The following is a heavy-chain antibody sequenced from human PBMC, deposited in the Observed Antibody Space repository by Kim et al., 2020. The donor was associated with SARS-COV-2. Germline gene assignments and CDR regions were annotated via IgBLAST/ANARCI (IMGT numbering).Heavy chain of an antibody. CDR1: GYTFISYS. J-gene: IGHJ4*02. Sequence: ASVKVSCKTSGYTFISYSMNWVRQAPGQGLEWMGCISTNTGNPVYAQDLPGRVAFTSDTSVTTAFMQLSSLKAEDTAVYYCARDVWINEFDFWGPAT. CDR3: ARDVWINEFDF. D-gene: IGHD2-8*01. CDR2: ISTNTGNP. V-gene: IGHV7-4-1*02.